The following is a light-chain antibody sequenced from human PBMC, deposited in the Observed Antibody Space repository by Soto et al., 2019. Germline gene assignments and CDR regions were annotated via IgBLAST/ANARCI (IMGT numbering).Light chain of an antibody. Sequence: DIQMTQSPSSVSASIGDRVTITCRASQDIDSWLAWFQQKPGEAPRLLIYAAISLHSGVPSRFSGAGSGTDFSLTINTLQPQYFPTYFSPPGTTFPLTPGGGTKVEIK. J-gene: IGKJ4*01. CDR1: QDIDSW. CDR3: PPGTTFPLT. V-gene: IGKV1-12*01. CDR2: AAI.